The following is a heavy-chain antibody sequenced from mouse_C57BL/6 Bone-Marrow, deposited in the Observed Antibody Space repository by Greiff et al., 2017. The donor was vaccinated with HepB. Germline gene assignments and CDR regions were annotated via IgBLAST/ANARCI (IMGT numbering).Heavy chain of an antibody. CDR2: INPNNGGT. CDR3: ASELTGTGHWYFDV. D-gene: IGHD4-1*01. V-gene: IGHV1-18*01. J-gene: IGHJ1*03. CDR1: GYTFTDYN. Sequence: EVQLQQSGPELVKPGASVKIPCKASGYTFTDYNMDWVKQSHGRSLEWIGDINPNNGGTIYNQKFKGKATLTVDKSSSTAYMELRSLTSEDTAVYYCASELTGTGHWYFDVWGTGTTVTVSS.